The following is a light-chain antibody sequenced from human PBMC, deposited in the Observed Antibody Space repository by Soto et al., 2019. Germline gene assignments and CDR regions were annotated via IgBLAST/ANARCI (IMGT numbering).Light chain of an antibody. V-gene: IGKV1-39*01. CDR2: AAS. CDR1: QYIGRY. J-gene: IGKJ4*01. Sequence: DIQMTQSPSSLSASVGDRVTITCRAGQYIGRYLNWYQQKPGKAPKLLIYAASSLHSGVPSRFSGSGSGTDFTLTISSLQPEDFATYSCQQTYRTPLTFGGGTKVGIK. CDR3: QQTYRTPLT.